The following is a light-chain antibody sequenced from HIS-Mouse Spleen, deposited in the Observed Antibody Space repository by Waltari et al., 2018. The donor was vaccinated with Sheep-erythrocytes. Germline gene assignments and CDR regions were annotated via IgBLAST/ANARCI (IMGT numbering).Light chain of an antibody. CDR2: EVS. CDR1: SSDVGCYNY. J-gene: IGLJ1*01. V-gene: IGLV2-8*01. CDR3: SSYAGSNNYV. Sequence: QSALTQPPSASGSPGQSVTISCTGTSSDVGCYNYVSWYQQHPGKAPKLMIYEVSNRPAGVPDRVSGSKSGNTASLTVSVLQAEDEADYYCSSYAGSNNYVFGTGTKVTVL.